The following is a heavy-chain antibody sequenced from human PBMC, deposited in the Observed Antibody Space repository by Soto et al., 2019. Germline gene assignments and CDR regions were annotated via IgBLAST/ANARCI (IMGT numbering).Heavy chain of an antibody. Sequence: EVQLLESGGGLVQPGGSLRLSCAASGFTFSSYAMSWVRQAPGKGLEWVSAISGSGGSTYYADSVKGRFTISRDNSKNTRYLQMNSLRAEDTAVYYCANYRIAAAFPFDYWGQGTLVTVSS. D-gene: IGHD6-13*01. CDR3: ANYRIAAAFPFDY. CDR2: ISGSGGST. CDR1: GFTFSSYA. J-gene: IGHJ4*02. V-gene: IGHV3-23*01.